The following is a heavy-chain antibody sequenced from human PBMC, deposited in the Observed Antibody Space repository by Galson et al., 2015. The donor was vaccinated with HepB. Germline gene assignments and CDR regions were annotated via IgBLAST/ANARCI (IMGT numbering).Heavy chain of an antibody. V-gene: IGHV3-23*01. CDR2: ISGSGGST. CDR3: ARDFGSGSYSDAFDI. J-gene: IGHJ3*02. CDR1: GFTFSSYA. D-gene: IGHD3-10*01. Sequence: SLRLSCAASGFTFSSYAMSWVRQAPGKGLEWVSAISGSGGSTYYADSVKGRFTISRDNSKNALYLQMNSLRAEDTAVYYCARDFGSGSYSDAFDIWGQGTMVTVSS.